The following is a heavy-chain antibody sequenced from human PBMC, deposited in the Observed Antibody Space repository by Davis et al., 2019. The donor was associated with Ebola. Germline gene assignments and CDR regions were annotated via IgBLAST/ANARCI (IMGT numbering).Heavy chain of an antibody. CDR1: GFSFSSFA. V-gene: IGHV3-30*02. J-gene: IGHJ1*01. CDR2: IRDDGTKK. D-gene: IGHD3-16*01. Sequence: PAGSLTLSCAASGFSFSSFAMHWIRQAPGKGLEWVAFIRDDGTKKYQGDSVKGRFTISRDNSKNTLYLQMDSLRPEDTAVYHCARGISGGTVTLGDWGQGTLVTVSS. CDR3: ARGISGGTVTLGD.